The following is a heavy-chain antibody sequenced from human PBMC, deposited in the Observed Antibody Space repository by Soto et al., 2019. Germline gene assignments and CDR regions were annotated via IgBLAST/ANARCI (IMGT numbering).Heavy chain of an antibody. V-gene: IGHV3-48*02. CDR3: ARDKGSGWPFHDYGMDV. CDR2: ISSSSSTI. D-gene: IGHD6-19*01. J-gene: IGHJ6*02. CDR1: GFTFSSYS. Sequence: GGSLRLSCAASGFTFSSYSMNWVRQVPGEGLEWVSYISSSSSTIYYADSVKGRFTISRDNAKNSLYLQMNSLRDEDTAVYYCARDKGSGWPFHDYGMDVWGQGTTVTVSS.